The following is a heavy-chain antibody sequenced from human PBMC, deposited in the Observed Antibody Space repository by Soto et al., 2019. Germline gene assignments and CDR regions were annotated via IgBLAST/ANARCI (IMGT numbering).Heavy chain of an antibody. V-gene: IGHV4-61*01. J-gene: IGHJ6*02. CDR1: GDSVTSVSDY. Sequence: QVQLQESGPGLVKPSETLSLTCTVSGDSVTSVSDYWSWIRQPPGKGLEWIGYIYYSGSADYNPSLGSRVTISIDTSQKQFSLKLTSVTAADTAVYYCARGVGFGYYYYHMDLWGQGTTVTVSS. D-gene: IGHD3-10*01. CDR3: ARGVGFGYYYYHMDL. CDR2: IYYSGSA.